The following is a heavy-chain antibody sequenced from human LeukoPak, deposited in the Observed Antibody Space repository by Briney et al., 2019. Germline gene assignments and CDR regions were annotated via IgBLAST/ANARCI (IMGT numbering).Heavy chain of an antibody. Sequence: GGSLRLSCAASGFTFDEYAMHWVRQAPGKGLEWVSGISWNSGSIGYADSVKGRFTISRDNAKSSLYLQMHSLRADDTALYYCAKDFCSSTSCQEVSSFGDVWGQGTTVTVSS. J-gene: IGHJ6*02. D-gene: IGHD2-2*01. V-gene: IGHV3-9*01. CDR1: GFTFDEYA. CDR3: AKDFCSSTSCQEVSSFGDV. CDR2: ISWNSGSI.